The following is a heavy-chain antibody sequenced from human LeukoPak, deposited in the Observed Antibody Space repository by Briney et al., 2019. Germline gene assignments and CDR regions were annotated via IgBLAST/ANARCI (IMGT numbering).Heavy chain of an antibody. CDR1: GGSLSSYY. Sequence: PSETLSLTCTVSGGSLSSYYWSWIRQPPGKGLEWIGYIYYSGSTNYNPFLKSRVTISVDTSKNQFSLKLSSVTAADTAVYYCARAYSSGWDYFDYWGQGTLVTVSS. CDR2: IYYSGST. V-gene: IGHV4-59*01. D-gene: IGHD6-19*01. J-gene: IGHJ4*02. CDR3: ARAYSSGWDYFDY.